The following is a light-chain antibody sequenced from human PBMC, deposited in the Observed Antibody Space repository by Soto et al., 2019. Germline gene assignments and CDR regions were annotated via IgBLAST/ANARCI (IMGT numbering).Light chain of an antibody. V-gene: IGKV3-20*01. Sequence: EIVLTQSPGTLSLFPGERATLSCRASQRISSSYLAWYQQKPGQAPRLLIHGASNRATGIPDRFSGAGSGTDFTLTISRLEPEDFAVYYCHQYGSAPAWTFGQGTKVEIK. CDR2: GAS. J-gene: IGKJ1*01. CDR1: QRISSSY. CDR3: HQYGSAPAWT.